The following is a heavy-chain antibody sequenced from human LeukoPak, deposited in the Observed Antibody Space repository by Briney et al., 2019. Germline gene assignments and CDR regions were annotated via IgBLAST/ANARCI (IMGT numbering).Heavy chain of an antibody. D-gene: IGHD3-3*01. CDR1: GFTFDDYG. J-gene: IGHJ4*02. CDR2: ISRSGETI. CDR3: ARPNYDLWSGSFAH. V-gene: IGHV3-48*02. Sequence: GGSLRLSCAASGFTFDDYGMSWVRQAPGKGLEWISYISRSGETIYYADSVKGRFIISRDNAKDSLFLAMYSLRDEDTAVYYCARPNYDLWSGSFAHWGQGTLVTVSS.